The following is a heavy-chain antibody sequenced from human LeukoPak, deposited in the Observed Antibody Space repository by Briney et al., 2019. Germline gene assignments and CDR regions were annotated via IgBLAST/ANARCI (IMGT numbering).Heavy chain of an antibody. D-gene: IGHD4-23*01. CDR3: ARDRRGNSEFDY. CDR1: GGSISSSSYY. J-gene: IGHJ4*02. V-gene: IGHV4-39*07. CDR2: IYYSGST. Sequence: SETLSLTCTVSGGSISSSSYYWGWIRQPPGKGLEWIGSIYYSGSTYYNPSLKSRVTISVDTSKNQFSLKLSSVTAADTAVYYCARDRRGNSEFDYWGQGTLVTVSS.